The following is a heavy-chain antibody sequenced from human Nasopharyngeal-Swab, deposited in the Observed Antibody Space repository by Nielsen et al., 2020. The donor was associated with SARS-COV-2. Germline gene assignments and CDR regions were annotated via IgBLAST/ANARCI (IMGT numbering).Heavy chain of an antibody. CDR2: IRSTSSHT. Sequence: GESLKISCAASGFIFSDRYMSWIRQAPGKGLEWISYIRSTSSHTEYANSVEGRFTISRDNAQNSLYLQMSSLNAGDTAVYYCARGGSFDVPLDSWGQGTLVTVSS. CDR1: GFIFSDRY. J-gene: IGHJ5*01. CDR3: ARGGSFDVPLDS. V-gene: IGHV3-11*06. D-gene: IGHD3-10*02.